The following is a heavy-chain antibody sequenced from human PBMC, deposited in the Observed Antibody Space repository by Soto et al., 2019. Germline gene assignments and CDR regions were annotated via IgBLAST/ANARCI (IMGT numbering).Heavy chain of an antibody. Sequence: SETLSLTCTVSGGSISSYYWSWIRQPAGKGLEWIGRIYTSGGTNYNPSLKSRVTMSVDTSKNQFSLKLSSVTAADTAVYYCATSPRGVYSGGAAFDIWGQGTMVTVSS. CDR2: IYTSGGT. CDR3: ATSPRGVYSGGAAFDI. D-gene: IGHD2-15*01. J-gene: IGHJ3*02. CDR1: GGSISSYY. V-gene: IGHV4-4*07.